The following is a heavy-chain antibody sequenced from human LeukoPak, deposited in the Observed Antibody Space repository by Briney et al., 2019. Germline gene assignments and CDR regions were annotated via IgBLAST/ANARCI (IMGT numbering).Heavy chain of an antibody. Sequence: PGGSLRLSCGGSGFTFGDFPLTWVRQAPGKGLEWVGYIRAKAYGGTTEYAASVKGRFTISRDDSKRIAYLQMNSPQTEDTGIYYCTRGSGRFEFWGQGAIVTVSS. D-gene: IGHD2-15*01. CDR1: GFTFGDFP. CDR2: IRAKAYGGTT. CDR3: TRGSGRFEF. J-gene: IGHJ4*02. V-gene: IGHV3-49*04.